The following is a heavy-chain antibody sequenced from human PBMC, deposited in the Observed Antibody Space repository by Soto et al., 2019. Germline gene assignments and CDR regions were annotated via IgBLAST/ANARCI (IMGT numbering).Heavy chain of an antibody. CDR1: GGTFSSYA. D-gene: IGHD6-13*01. CDR3: ARGGMAAAALPPYYYYYGMGV. CDR2: IIPIFGTA. V-gene: IGHV1-69*13. Sequence: SVKVSCKASGGTFSSYAISWVRQAPGQGLEWMGGIIPIFGTANCAQKFQGRVTITADESTSTAYMELSSLRSEDTAVYYCARGGMAAAALPPYYYYYGMGVWGQGTTVTVSS. J-gene: IGHJ6*02.